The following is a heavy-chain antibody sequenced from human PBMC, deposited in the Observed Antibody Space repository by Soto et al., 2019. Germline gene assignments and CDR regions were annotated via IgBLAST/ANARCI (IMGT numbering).Heavy chain of an antibody. Sequence: GGSLRLSCAASGFTFSSYEMNWVRQAPGKGLEWVSYISSSGSTIYYADSGKGRFTISRDNAKNSLYLQMNSLRAEDTAVYYRARHRTGHFDYWGQGTLVTVSS. CDR2: ISSSGSTI. V-gene: IGHV3-48*03. D-gene: IGHD3-9*01. J-gene: IGHJ4*02. CDR1: GFTFSSYE. CDR3: ARHRTGHFDY.